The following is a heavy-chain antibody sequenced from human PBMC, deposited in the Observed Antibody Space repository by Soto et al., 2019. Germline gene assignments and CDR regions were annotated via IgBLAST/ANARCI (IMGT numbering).Heavy chain of an antibody. V-gene: IGHV1-46*01. CDR2: ISANGGST. Sequence: GASVKVSCKASGYTFTSYGISWGRQAPGQGLEWMGIISANGGSTSYAQKFQGRVTMTRDTSTSTVYMELSSLRSEDTAVYYCARVEMATIKGNAFDIWGQGTMVTVSS. CDR1: GYTFTSYG. D-gene: IGHD5-12*01. J-gene: IGHJ3*02. CDR3: ARVEMATIKGNAFDI.